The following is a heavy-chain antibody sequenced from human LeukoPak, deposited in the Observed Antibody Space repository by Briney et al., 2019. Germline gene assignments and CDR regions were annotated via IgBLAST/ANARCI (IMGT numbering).Heavy chain of an antibody. Sequence: GRSLRLSCAASGFTFSSYGMHWVRQAPGKGLEWVAVISYDGSNKYYADSVKGRFTISRDNSKNTLYLQMNSLRAEDTAVYYCARGKDGYNPGDYWGQGTLVTVSS. D-gene: IGHD5-24*01. CDR2: ISYDGSNK. CDR1: GFTFSSYG. J-gene: IGHJ4*02. CDR3: ARGKDGYNPGDY. V-gene: IGHV3-30*03.